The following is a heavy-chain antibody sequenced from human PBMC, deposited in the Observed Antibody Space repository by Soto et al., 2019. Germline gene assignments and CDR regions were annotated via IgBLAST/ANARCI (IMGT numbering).Heavy chain of an antibody. CDR1: GFTFDDYG. CDR3: ARGGPAYYYDSSGNDY. D-gene: IGHD3-22*01. V-gene: IGHV3-20*04. J-gene: IGHJ4*02. Sequence: EVQLVESGGGVVRPGGSLRLSCEASGFTFDDYGMSWVRQAPGKGLEWVSGINWNGGSAGYADSVKGRFTISRDNAKNTLYLQMNSLRADDTALYYCARGGPAYYYDSSGNDYWGQGTLVTVSS. CDR2: INWNGGSA.